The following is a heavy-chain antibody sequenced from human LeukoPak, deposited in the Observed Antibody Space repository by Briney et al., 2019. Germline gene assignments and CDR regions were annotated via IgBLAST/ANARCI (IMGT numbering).Heavy chain of an antibody. Sequence: SRTLSLTCGVSGGSVINTNWWTWVRQPPGKGLEWIGEVHLDGRTNYNPSLESRLTMSVDVSENQVSLKLTSVTAADTAVYYCAREGGFYRPLDYSGQGTLVTVSS. CDR1: GGSVINTNW. CDR2: VHLDGRT. D-gene: IGHD3-3*01. CDR3: AREGGFYRPLDY. V-gene: IGHV4-4*02. J-gene: IGHJ4*02.